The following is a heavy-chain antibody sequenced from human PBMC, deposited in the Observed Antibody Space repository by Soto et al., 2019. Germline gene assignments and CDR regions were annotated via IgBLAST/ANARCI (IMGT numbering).Heavy chain of an antibody. V-gene: IGHV4-4*02. CDR1: GGSISSSNW. D-gene: IGHD6-13*01. CDR2: IYHSRST. J-gene: IGHJ6*02. Sequence: SETLSLTCAVSGGSISSSNWWSWVRQPPGKGLEWIGEIYHSRSTNYNPSLKSRVTISVDKSKNQFSLKLSSVTAADTAVYYCARDPAGSAEPGYSSSWYGGFYYYYGMDVWGQGTTVTVSS. CDR3: ARDPAGSAEPGYSSSWYGGFYYYYGMDV.